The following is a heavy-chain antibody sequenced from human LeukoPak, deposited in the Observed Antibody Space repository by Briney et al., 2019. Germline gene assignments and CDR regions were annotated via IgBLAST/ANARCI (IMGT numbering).Heavy chain of an antibody. D-gene: IGHD2-21*01. V-gene: IGHV1-2*02. J-gene: IGHJ4*02. CDR2: INPNSGGT. CDR1: GYTFTGAY. CDR3: ARVLFNSGYDF. Sequence: ASVTLSCTASGYTFTGAYMHRVRQAPGQGLEWMGWINPNSGGTQFAQKFQGRVTMTRDTTISTAYMELDRLRSDDTAVYYCARVLFNSGYDFWGQGTLVTVSS.